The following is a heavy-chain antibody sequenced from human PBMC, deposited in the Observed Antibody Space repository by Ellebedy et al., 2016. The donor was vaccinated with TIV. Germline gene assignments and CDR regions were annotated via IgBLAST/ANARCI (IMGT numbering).Heavy chain of an antibody. CDR2: IIPILGIA. V-gene: IGHV1-69*04. CDR3: AAPRYGSGSYDTLFDY. CDR1: GGTFSSYA. Sequence: AASVKVSCKASGGTFSSYAISWVRQAPGQGLEWMGRIIPILGIANYAQKFQGRVTITADKSTSTAYMELSSLRSEDTAVYYCAAPRYGSGSYDTLFDYWGQGTLVTVSS. J-gene: IGHJ4*02. D-gene: IGHD3-10*01.